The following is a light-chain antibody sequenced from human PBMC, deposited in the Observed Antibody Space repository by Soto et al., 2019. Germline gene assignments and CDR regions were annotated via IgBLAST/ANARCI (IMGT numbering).Light chain of an antibody. V-gene: IGLV3-1*01. CDR3: QAWDGSTVV. CDR2: QDS. J-gene: IGLJ2*01. CDR1: KLGDKY. Sequence: SYELTQPPSVSVSPGQTASITCSGEKLGDKYACWYQQKSGQSPVLVIYQDSKRPSGIPERFSGSNSGNTATLTISGTQAMDEADYYCQAWDGSTVVFGGGTKLTVL.